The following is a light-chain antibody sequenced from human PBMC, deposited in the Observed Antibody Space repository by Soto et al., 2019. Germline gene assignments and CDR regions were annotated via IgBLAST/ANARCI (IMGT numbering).Light chain of an antibody. Sequence: EIVLTQSPGTLSLSQGERATLSCRASQSVSSSYLAWFQQKPGQAPRLLIYGTSSRATGIPDRFSGSGSGTDFTLTINRLEPEDFAVYYCQQYGNSLWTFGQGTKVEIK. CDR1: QSVSSSY. CDR3: QQYGNSLWT. V-gene: IGKV3-20*01. CDR2: GTS. J-gene: IGKJ1*01.